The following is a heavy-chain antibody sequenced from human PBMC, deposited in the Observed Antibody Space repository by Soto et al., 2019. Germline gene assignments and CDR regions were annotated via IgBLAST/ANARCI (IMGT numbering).Heavy chain of an antibody. Sequence: SETLSLTSAVYGGSFSGYYWSWIRQPPGKGLEWIGEINHSGSTNYNPSLKSRVTISVDTSKNQFSLKLSSVTAADTAAYYCEKGGISHGAYFYYRHVWDRGTTVTVS. D-gene: IGHD2-21*01. V-gene: IGHV4-34*01. CDR3: EKGGISHGAYFYYRHV. CDR1: GGSFSGYY. CDR2: INHSGST. J-gene: IGHJ6*03.